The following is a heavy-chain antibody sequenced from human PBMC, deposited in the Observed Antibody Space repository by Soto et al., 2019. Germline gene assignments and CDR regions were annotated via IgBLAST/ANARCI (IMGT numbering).Heavy chain of an antibody. Sequence: QVQLVQSGAEVKKPGSSVKVSCKASGSTFSSFTISWVRQAPGQGLEWMGGIIPFSGTANYAQKFQGRVTITADKSTWTAYMELSSLRSEDTAVYYCARALRSEKESWGQGTLVNVSS. J-gene: IGHJ5*02. CDR3: ARALRSEKES. CDR1: GSTFSSFT. D-gene: IGHD1-26*01. CDR2: IIPFSGTA. V-gene: IGHV1-69*06.